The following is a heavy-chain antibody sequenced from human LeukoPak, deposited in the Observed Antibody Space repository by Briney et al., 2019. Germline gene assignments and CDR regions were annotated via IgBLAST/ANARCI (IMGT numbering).Heavy chain of an antibody. D-gene: IGHD4-17*01. CDR3: ARALYGDYFPYFDY. CDR1: GYTFTSYA. Sequence: ASVKVSCKASGYTFTSYAMHWVRQAPGQRLEWMGWINPGNGNTKYSQEFQGRVTITRDTSASTAYMELSSLRSEDMAVYYCARALYGDYFPYFDYWGQGTLVTVSS. J-gene: IGHJ4*02. CDR2: INPGNGNT. V-gene: IGHV1-3*03.